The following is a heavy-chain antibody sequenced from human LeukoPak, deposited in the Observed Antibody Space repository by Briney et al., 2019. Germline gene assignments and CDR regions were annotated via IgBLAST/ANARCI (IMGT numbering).Heavy chain of an antibody. J-gene: IGHJ6*03. CDR3: ARMGGYCSGGTCYSPYSYYMDV. CDR2: ISSNGGST. Sequence: GGSLRLSCAASGFSFSTYAMHWVRQAPGKGLEYLSAISSNGGSTYYAISVKARFTISRDNSKNTLYLQMDSLRPEDMAVYYCARMGGYCSGGTCYSPYSYYMDVWGKGTTVTVSS. D-gene: IGHD2-15*01. V-gene: IGHV3-64*01. CDR1: GFSFSTYA.